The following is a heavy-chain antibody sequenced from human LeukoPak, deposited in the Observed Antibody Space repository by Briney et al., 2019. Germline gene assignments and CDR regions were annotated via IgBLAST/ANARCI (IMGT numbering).Heavy chain of an antibody. J-gene: IGHJ6*03. CDR3: ARDLWAAAGGGVYYYYYYMDV. D-gene: IGHD6-13*01. Sequence: GASVKVSCKASGYTFTSYGISWVRQAPGQGLEWMGWISAYNGNTNYAQKLQGRVTMTTDTSTSTAYMELRSLRSDDTAVYYCARDLWAAAGGGVYYYYYYMDVWGKGTTVTVSS. CDR1: GYTFTSYG. V-gene: IGHV1-18*01. CDR2: ISAYNGNT.